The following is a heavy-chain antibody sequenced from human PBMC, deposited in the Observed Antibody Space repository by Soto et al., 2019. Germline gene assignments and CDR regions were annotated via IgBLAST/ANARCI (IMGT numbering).Heavy chain of an antibody. CDR2: INPNSGGT. J-gene: IGHJ5*02. D-gene: IGHD2-2*01. Sequence: ASVKVSCKASGYTFTGYYMHWVRQAPGQGLEWMGWINPNSGGTNYAQKFQGRVTMTRDTSISTAYMELSRLRADDTAVYYCARYPIVVVPAAENNWFDPWGQGTLVTVSS. CDR1: GYTFTGYY. CDR3: ARYPIVVVPAAENNWFDP. V-gene: IGHV1-2*02.